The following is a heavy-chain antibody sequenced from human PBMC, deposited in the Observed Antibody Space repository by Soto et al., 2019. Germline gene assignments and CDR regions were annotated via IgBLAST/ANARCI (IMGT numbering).Heavy chain of an antibody. D-gene: IGHD2-2*01. CDR2: TYYRSKWYN. Sequence: SQTLSLTCAISGESVSSNSAAWNWIRQSPSRGLEWLGRTYYRSKWYNDYAVSVKSRITINPDTSKNQFSLQLNSVTPEDTAVYYCARDCSSTSCYNYYYYYGMDVWGQGTTVTVSS. V-gene: IGHV6-1*01. CDR3: ARDCSSTSCYNYYYYYGMDV. J-gene: IGHJ6*02. CDR1: GESVSSNSAA.